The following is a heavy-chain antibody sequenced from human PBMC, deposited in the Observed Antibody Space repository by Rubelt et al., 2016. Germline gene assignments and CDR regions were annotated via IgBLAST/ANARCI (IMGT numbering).Heavy chain of an antibody. V-gene: IGHV3-15*01. CDR2: IKSKTDGGTT. J-gene: IGHJ5*02. D-gene: IGHD3-22*01. Sequence: SLRLSCAASGFTFSNAWMRWVRQAPGKGLEWVGRIKSKTDGGTTDYAAPVKGRFTISRDDSKHTLYLQMNSLKTEDTAVYYCTTDRYYYDSSGFPWFDPWGQGTLVTVSS. CDR3: TTDRYYYDSSGFPWFDP. CDR1: GFTFSNAW.